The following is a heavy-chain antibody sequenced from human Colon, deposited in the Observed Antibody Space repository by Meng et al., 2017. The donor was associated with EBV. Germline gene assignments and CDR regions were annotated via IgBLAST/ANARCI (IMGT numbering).Heavy chain of an antibody. CDR1: CGAVCGVGYY. D-gene: IGHD6-19*01. CDR3: ARVSSGCDYFDY. CDR2: IYYSGST. V-gene: IGHV4-31*03. Sequence: QGRQQRSGPGLVKPSQTLSLACTVSCGAVCGVGYYWTWIRQHPGKGLEWFGHIYYSGSTFYNPSLKRRVIISIDTSKNQFSLNLRSVTAADTAVYYCARVSSGCDYFDYWGQGTLVTVSS. J-gene: IGHJ4*02.